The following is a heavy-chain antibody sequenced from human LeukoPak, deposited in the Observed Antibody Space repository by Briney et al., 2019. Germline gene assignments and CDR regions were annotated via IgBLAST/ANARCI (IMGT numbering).Heavy chain of an antibody. CDR1: GGSFSGYY. J-gene: IGHJ5*02. D-gene: IGHD3-9*01. Sequence: PSETLSLTCAVYGGSFSGYYWSWIRQPPGKGLEWIGEINHSGSTNYNPSLKSRVTISVDTSKNQFSLKLSSVTAADTAVYYCARVRLVIIMGNWFDPWGQGTLVTVSS. CDR3: ARVRLVIIMGNWFDP. V-gene: IGHV4-34*01. CDR2: INHSGST.